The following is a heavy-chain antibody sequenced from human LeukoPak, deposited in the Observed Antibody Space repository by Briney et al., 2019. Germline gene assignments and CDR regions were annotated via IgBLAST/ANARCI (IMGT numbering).Heavy chain of an antibody. V-gene: IGHV3-53*01. J-gene: IGHJ3*02. CDR2: IYSGGST. CDR3: ARGGSYLSAFDI. Sequence: GGPLRLSCAASGFTFSSYMSWVRQAPEKGLEGVSIIYSGGSTFYADSVKGRFTISRDNAKNTLYLQMNSLRAEDTAVYYCARGGSYLSAFDIWGQGTMVTVSS. CDR1: GFTFSSY. D-gene: IGHD1-26*01.